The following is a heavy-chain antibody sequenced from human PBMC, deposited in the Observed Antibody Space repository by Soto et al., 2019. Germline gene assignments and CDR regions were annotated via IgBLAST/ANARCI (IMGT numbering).Heavy chain of an antibody. D-gene: IGHD5-18*01. CDR1: GYSFTSYW. CDR2: IYPGDSDT. J-gene: IGHJ6*02. Sequence: GESLKISFEGSGYSFTSYWIGLVRQMPGKGLEWMGIIYPGDSDTRYSPSFQGQVTISADKSISTAYLQWSSMKASDTAMYYCARLARKYSYGYYYYYGMDVWGQGTTVTVSS. CDR3: ARLARKYSYGYYYYYGMDV. V-gene: IGHV5-51*01.